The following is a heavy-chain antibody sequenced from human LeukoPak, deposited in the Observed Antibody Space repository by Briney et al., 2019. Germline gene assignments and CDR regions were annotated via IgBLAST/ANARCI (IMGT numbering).Heavy chain of an antibody. Sequence: GGSLRLSCAASGFTFNSYSMNWVRQAPGKGLEWVSYVSGSGRPISYTDSVKGRFTISRDNSKNTLYLQMNSLRAEDTAVYYCARDRNILTGTFDNWGQGTLVTVSS. CDR1: GFTFNSYS. J-gene: IGHJ4*02. V-gene: IGHV3-48*01. CDR3: ARDRNILTGTFDN. CDR2: VSGSGRPI. D-gene: IGHD3-9*01.